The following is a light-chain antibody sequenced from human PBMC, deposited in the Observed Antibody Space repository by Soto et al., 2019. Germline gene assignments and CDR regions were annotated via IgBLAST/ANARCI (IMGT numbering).Light chain of an antibody. Sequence: DIVMTQSPDSLAVSLGERATINCKSSQSVLYSSNNKNYLAWYQQKPGQPPKLLIYWASTRESGVPDRFSGSGSGTDSTLTISSLQDEDVAVYYCQQYYSTPRTFGQGTKVEIK. CDR2: WAS. CDR3: QQYYSTPRT. V-gene: IGKV4-1*01. CDR1: QSVLYSSNNKNY. J-gene: IGKJ1*01.